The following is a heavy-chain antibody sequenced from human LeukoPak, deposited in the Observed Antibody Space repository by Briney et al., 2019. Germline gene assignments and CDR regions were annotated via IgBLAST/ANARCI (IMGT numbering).Heavy chain of an antibody. CDR2: ISSSSSYI. D-gene: IGHD3-22*01. J-gene: IGHJ4*02. CDR3: ARAGDSSVKLDY. V-gene: IGHV3-21*01. CDR1: GFTFSSYS. Sequence: GGSLRLSCAASGFTFSSYSMNWVRQAPGKGLEWVSSISSSSSYIYYADSVKGRFTISRDNAKNSLYLQMNSLRAEDTAVYYCARAGDSSVKLDYWGQGTLVTVSS.